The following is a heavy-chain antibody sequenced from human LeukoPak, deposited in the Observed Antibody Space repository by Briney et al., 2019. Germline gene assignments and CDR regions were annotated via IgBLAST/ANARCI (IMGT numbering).Heavy chain of an antibody. CDR2: IKQDGSEE. J-gene: IGHJ4*02. CDR3: ARDLGYSSSRPLDY. Sequence: GGSLRLSCAASGFTFSNYWMSRVRQAPGKGLEWVAKIKQDGSEEYYVDSVKGRFTISRDNAKNSLFLQMNSLRVEDTAIYYCARDLGYSSSRPLDYWGQGTLVTVSS. V-gene: IGHV3-7*03. D-gene: IGHD6-6*01. CDR1: GFTFSNYW.